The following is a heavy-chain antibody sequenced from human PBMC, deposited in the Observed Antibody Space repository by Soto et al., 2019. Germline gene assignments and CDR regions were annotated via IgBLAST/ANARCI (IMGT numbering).Heavy chain of an antibody. Sequence: ASVKVSCKAHGYGFTSYGISWVRQAPGQGLEWMGWISAYNGNTDYAQKLQGRVTVTTDTSTSTAYMELRSLRSDDTAVYYCARGQVDTASGYGMDVWGQGTTVTVSS. CDR3: ARGQVDTASGYGMDV. D-gene: IGHD5-18*01. J-gene: IGHJ6*02. CDR2: ISAYNGNT. V-gene: IGHV1-18*01. CDR1: GYGFTSYG.